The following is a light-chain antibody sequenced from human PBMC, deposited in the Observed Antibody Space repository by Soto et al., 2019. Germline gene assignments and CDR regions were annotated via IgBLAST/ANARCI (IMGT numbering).Light chain of an antibody. CDR3: QQHSNWPF. CDR1: QSLSSGY. CDR2: DAS. J-gene: IGKJ5*01. V-gene: IGKV3D-20*02. Sequence: EIVLTQSPGTLSLSPGERVTLSCRASQSLSSGYLAWYQQKFGQAPRLLIYDASRRATGIPARFSGSGSVTDFTLTISSLAPEDFAVYYCQQHSNWPFFGQGTRLEIK.